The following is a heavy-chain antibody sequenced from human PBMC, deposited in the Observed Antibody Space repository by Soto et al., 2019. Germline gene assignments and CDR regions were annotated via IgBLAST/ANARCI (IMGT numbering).Heavy chain of an antibody. J-gene: IGHJ6*02. D-gene: IGHD3-22*01. CDR2: IIPIFDTA. Sequence: QVQLVQSGAGVKKPGSSVKVSCKASGGTFSSYAISWVRQAPGQGLEWMGGIIPIFDTADYAQKFQGRVTITADESTNTAYMELSSLRSEDTAVYYCAGHSSGVPGYYYGMDVWGQGTTVTVSS. CDR1: GGTFSSYA. V-gene: IGHV1-69*12. CDR3: AGHSSGVPGYYYGMDV.